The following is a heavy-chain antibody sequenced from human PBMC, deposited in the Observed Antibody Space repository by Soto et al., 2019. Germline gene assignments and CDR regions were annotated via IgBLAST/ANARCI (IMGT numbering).Heavy chain of an antibody. CDR3: ARGGYCSRYRCSSFDY. D-gene: IGHD2-15*01. CDR1: GFPFSVHY. V-gene: IGHV3-72*01. J-gene: IGHJ4*02. CDR2: SRNEVNSYTT. Sequence: VQLVESGGGLVQPGGSLRLSCAASGFPFSVHYMEWVRQAPGKGLEWVGRSRNEVNSYTTEYAASVKGRFTVSRDASKNSLYVQMTSLKTEDTAVYYCARGGYCSRYRCSSFDYWGQGTLVTVSS.